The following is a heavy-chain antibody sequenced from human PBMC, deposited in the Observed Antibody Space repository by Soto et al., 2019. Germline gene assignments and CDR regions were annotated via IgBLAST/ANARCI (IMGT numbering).Heavy chain of an antibody. CDR1: GFTFNNYA. D-gene: IGHD1-26*01. CDR3: AKNQGVELVPLATVDWFDP. J-gene: IGHJ5*02. CDR2: VLQSGDGT. Sequence: EVQLLESGGGLVQPGGSLRLSCAASGFTFNNYAMTWVRQAPGKGPEWVSTVLQSGDGTFYADSVRGRFIISRDNSKSTVYLELNNLSAEDTAVYHCAKNQGVELVPLATVDWFDPWGQGSVVTVSS. V-gene: IGHV3-23*01.